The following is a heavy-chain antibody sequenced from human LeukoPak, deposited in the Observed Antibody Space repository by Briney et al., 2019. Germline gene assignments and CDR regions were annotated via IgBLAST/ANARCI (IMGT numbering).Heavy chain of an antibody. CDR3: ARQGSTSYYYYGMDV. V-gene: IGHV5-51*01. CDR1: GYSFTSYW. Sequence: GGSLKISCKGSGYSFTSYWIGWVRQMPGKGLEWMGIIYPGDSDTRYSPSFQGQVTISADKSISTAYLQWSSLKASDTAMYYCARQGSTSYYYYGMDVWGQGTTVTVSS. J-gene: IGHJ6*02. D-gene: IGHD2-2*01. CDR2: IYPGDSDT.